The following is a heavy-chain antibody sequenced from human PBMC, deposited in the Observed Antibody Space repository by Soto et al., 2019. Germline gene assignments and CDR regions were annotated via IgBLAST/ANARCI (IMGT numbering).Heavy chain of an antibody. CDR3: AKLTGTTSINYGMDV. Sequence: QVQLVESGGGVVQPGRSLRLSCAASGFTFSSYGMHWVRQAPGKGLEWVAVISYDGSNKYYADSVKGRFTISRDNSKNTLYLQMNSLRAEDTAVYYCAKLTGTTSINYGMDVWGQGTTVTVSS. CDR2: ISYDGSNK. D-gene: IGHD1-20*01. V-gene: IGHV3-30*18. J-gene: IGHJ6*02. CDR1: GFTFSSYG.